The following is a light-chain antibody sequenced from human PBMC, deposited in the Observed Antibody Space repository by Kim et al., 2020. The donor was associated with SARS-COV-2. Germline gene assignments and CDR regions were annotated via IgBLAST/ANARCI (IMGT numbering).Light chain of an antibody. J-gene: IGKJ2*01. CDR3: QQRSNYA. CDR1: QSVSSY. Sequence: TLSLSPGERATLSCRASQSVSSYLAWYQHKPGQAPRLLIYDASNRATDIPARFSGSGSGTDFTLTISSLEPEDFAVYYCQQRSNYAFGQGTKLEI. V-gene: IGKV3-11*01. CDR2: DAS.